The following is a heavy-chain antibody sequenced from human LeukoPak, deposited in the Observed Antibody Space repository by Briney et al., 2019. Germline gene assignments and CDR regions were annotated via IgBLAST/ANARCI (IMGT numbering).Heavy chain of an antibody. Sequence: SSDTLSLTCTVSGGSISNSTYYWGWVRQPPGEGLEWIGSIFYRGSTYYTPSLKSRVTISVDTSKNQFSLKLTSVTAADTAMYFCARNWVADSFDFWGQGTMVTVSS. CDR3: ARNWVADSFDF. D-gene: IGHD6-19*01. J-gene: IGHJ3*01. CDR1: GGSISNSTYY. CDR2: IFYRGST. V-gene: IGHV4-39*01.